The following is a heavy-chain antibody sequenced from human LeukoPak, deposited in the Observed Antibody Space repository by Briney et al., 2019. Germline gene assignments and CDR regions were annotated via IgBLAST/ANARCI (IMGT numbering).Heavy chain of an antibody. CDR1: GGTFSSYA. CDR2: IIPIFGTA. V-gene: IGHV1-69*05. Sequence: SSVKVSCKASGGTFSSYAISWVRQAPGQGLEWMGGIIPIFGTANYAQTFQGRVTITTDDSTSTAYMELSSLISEATTVYYCAVGGNFLLDYWGQGTLVTGSS. D-gene: IGHD4-23*01. CDR3: AVGGNFLLDY. J-gene: IGHJ4*02.